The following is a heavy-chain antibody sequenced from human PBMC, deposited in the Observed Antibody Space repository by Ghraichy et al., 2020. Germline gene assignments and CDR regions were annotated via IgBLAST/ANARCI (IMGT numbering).Heavy chain of an antibody. CDR1: GYTFTDYY. J-gene: IGHJ4*02. Sequence: ASVKVSCKASGYTFTDYYVHWVRQAPGQGLEWMGRINPNTGGTNYAQKIQGRVTMTRDMSISTAYMELSRLTSDDTAVYYCGRVSEYSSGWYAVDYWGQGTLVTVSS. D-gene: IGHD6-19*01. CDR2: INPNTGGT. CDR3: GRVSEYSSGWYAVDY. V-gene: IGHV1-2*06.